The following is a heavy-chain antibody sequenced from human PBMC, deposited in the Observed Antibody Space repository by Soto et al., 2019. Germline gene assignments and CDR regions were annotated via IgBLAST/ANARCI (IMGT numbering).Heavy chain of an antibody. Sequence: QVQLVESGGGVVQPGRSLRLSCAASGFTFSSYAMHWVRQAPGKGLEWVAVISYDGSNKYYADSVKGRFTISRENSKNTLYLKMNSLRAEDTAVYYCARGRIAVGGTPGYWGQGTLVTVSS. V-gene: IGHV3-30-3*01. CDR3: ARGRIAVGGTPGY. CDR2: ISYDGSNK. J-gene: IGHJ4*02. CDR1: GFTFSSYA. D-gene: IGHD6-19*01.